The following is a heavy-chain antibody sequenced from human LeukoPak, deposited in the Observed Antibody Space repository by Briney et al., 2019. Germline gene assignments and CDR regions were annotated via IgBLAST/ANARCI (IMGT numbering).Heavy chain of an antibody. CDR2: INPSGGST. J-gene: IGHJ4*02. D-gene: IGHD5-18*01. CDR1: GYTFTSYY. V-gene: IGHV1-46*01. Sequence: ASVKVSCKASGYTFTSYYMHWVRQAPGQGLEWMGIINPSGGSTSYAQKFQGRVTMTRDTSTSTVYMELSSLRSEDTAVYYCARDLPLRGYSYGYIDYWGQGTLVTVSS. CDR3: ARDLPLRGYSYGYIDY.